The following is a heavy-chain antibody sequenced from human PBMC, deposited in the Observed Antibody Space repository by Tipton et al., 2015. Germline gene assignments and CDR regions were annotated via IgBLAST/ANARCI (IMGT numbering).Heavy chain of an antibody. CDR1: GGSVSSVTYY. CDR3: AGGYCTNGVCSLRTYYYYGLDV. V-gene: IGHV4-39*01. CDR2: IYYSGST. J-gene: IGHJ6*02. Sequence: TLSLTCTVSGGSVSSVTYYWGWIRQPPGKGLEWIGYIYYSGSTYYNPSLKSRVTISEDTSKNQFSLELSSLTAADTAVYYCAGGYCTNGVCSLRTYYYYGLDVWGQGTTVTVSS. D-gene: IGHD2-8*01.